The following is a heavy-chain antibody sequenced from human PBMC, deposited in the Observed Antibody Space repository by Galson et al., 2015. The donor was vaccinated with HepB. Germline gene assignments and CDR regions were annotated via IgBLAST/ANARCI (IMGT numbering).Heavy chain of an antibody. D-gene: IGHD3-3*01. Sequence: SLRLSCAASGFTFSSYWMSWARQAPGKGLEWVANIKQDGSEKYYVDSVKGRFTISRDNAKNSLYLQMNSLRAEDTAVYYCARGAPYDFWSEYYFDYWGQGTLVTVSS. V-gene: IGHV3-7*01. CDR1: GFTFSSYW. J-gene: IGHJ4*02. CDR3: ARGAPYDFWSEYYFDY. CDR2: IKQDGSEK.